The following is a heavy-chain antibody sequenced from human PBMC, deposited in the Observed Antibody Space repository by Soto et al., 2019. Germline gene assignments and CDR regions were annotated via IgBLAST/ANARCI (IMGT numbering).Heavy chain of an antibody. V-gene: IGHV3-30*18. CDR1: GITFSSYG. J-gene: IGHJ3*02. Sequence: QVQLVESGGGVVQPGRSLRLSCAASGITFSSYGMHWVRHAPGKGLEWVAVISYDGTNKYYGDSVKGRFSISRDNSKNTLYLQMNSLRAEDTAAYYCAKGLGWRVLGDAFDIWGQGTMVTVSS. CDR3: AKGLGWRVLGDAFDI. CDR2: ISYDGTNK. D-gene: IGHD3-16*01.